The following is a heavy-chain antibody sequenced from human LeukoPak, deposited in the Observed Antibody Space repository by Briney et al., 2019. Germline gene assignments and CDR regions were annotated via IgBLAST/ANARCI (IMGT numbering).Heavy chain of an antibody. CDR1: GYTFTGYY. CDR3: ARRVGATSGRLDY. CDR2: INPNSGGT. D-gene: IGHD1-26*01. J-gene: IGHJ4*02. V-gene: IGHV1-2*02. Sequence: ASVKVSCKASGYTFTGYYMHWVRQAPGQGLEWMGWINPNSGGTNYAQKLQGRVTMTTDTSTSTAYMELWSLRSDDTAVYYCARRVGATSGRLDYWGQGTLVTVSS.